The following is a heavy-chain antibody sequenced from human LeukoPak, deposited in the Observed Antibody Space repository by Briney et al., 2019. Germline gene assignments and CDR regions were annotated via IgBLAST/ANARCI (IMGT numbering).Heavy chain of an antibody. D-gene: IGHD1-7*01. Sequence: GGSLRLSCAASGFTFSSYEMNWVRQAPGKGLEWVSYISTSGSTIYYADSVKGRFTISRDNAKNSLYLQMNSLRAEDAAVYYCASGQITGTPEDAFDIWGQGTMVTVSS. CDR3: ASGQITGTPEDAFDI. CDR2: ISTSGSTI. J-gene: IGHJ3*02. CDR1: GFTFSSYE. V-gene: IGHV3-48*03.